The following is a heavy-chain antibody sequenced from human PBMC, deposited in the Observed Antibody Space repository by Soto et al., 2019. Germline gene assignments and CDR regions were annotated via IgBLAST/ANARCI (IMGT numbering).Heavy chain of an antibody. CDR2: MNQDGSEI. D-gene: IGHD3-16*01. V-gene: IGHV3-7*04. J-gene: IGHJ4*02. Sequence: EVQLVESGGGLVQPGGSLRLSCAASGFIFRNYWMSWVRQAPGKGLEWVANMNQDGSEIYYVDSVKGRFTISRDNAKDSLSLQMNSLRAEDTALDYCVRAGGGSGAFWGQGALVTVSS. CDR3: VRAGGGSGAF. CDR1: GFIFRNYW.